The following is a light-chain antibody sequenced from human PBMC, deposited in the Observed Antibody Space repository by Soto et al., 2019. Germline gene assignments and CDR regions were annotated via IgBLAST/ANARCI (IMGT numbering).Light chain of an antibody. CDR3: QQRSNSPPIT. V-gene: IGKV3-11*01. CDR2: DAS. J-gene: IGKJ5*01. Sequence: EIVMTHSPATVSVSPTERTPLSCTASQSVSSNLAWYQQKPGQAPRLLIYDASNRATGIPARFSGSGSGTDFTLTISSLEPEDFAIYHCQQRSNSPPITFGQGTHWRL. CDR1: QSVSSN.